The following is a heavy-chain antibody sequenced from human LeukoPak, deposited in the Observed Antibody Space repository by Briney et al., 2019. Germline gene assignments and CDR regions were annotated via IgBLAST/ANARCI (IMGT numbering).Heavy chain of an antibody. V-gene: IGHV3-23*01. D-gene: IGHD3-9*01. Sequence: GGSLRLSCAASGFTFSSYAMSWVRQAPGKGLEWVSAISSSGGSTYYADSVKGRFTISRDNSKNTLYLQTNSLRAEDTAVYYCAKDEYDDILTGYYMDYWGQEPWSPSPQ. J-gene: IGHJ4*01. CDR1: GFTFSSYA. CDR2: ISSSGGST. CDR3: AKDEYDDILTGYYMDY.